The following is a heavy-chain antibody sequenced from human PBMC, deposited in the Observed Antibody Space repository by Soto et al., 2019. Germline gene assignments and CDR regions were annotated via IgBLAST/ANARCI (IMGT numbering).Heavy chain of an antibody. CDR3: ARPRRGYKTSYDAFDI. CDR1: GYSFTSYW. D-gene: IGHD3-22*01. CDR2: IYPGDSDT. J-gene: IGHJ3*02. Sequence: PGESLKISCKGSGYSFTSYWICWFRQMPVKGLEWMGIIYPGDSDTRYSPSFQGQVTISADKSISTAYLQWSSLKASDTAMYYCARPRRGYKTSYDAFDIWGQGTMVTVSS. V-gene: IGHV5-51*01.